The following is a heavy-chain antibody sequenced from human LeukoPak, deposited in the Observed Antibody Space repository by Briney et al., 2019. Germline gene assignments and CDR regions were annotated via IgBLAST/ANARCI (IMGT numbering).Heavy chain of an antibody. CDR3: TRSLWFGELLGYFDY. CDR1: GFTFGDYA. D-gene: IGHD3-10*01. V-gene: IGHV3-49*04. J-gene: IGHJ4*02. CDR2: IRSKAYGGTT. Sequence: PGGSLRLSCTASGFTFGDYAMSWVRQAPGKGLEWVGFIRSKAYGGTTEYAASVKGRFTISRDDSKSIAYLQMNSLKTEDTAVYYCTRSLWFGELLGYFDYWGQGTLVTVSS.